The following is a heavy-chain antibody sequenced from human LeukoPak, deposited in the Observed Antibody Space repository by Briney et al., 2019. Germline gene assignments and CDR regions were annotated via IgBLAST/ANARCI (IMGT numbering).Heavy chain of an antibody. J-gene: IGHJ4*02. D-gene: IGHD2-2*01. CDR1: GFTFSRYS. CDR3: ARNPPLGSCSTISCPHLDY. V-gene: IGHV3-21*01. CDR2: ISSSSSFI. Sequence: GGSLRLSCAASGFTFSRYSMNWVRQAPGKGLEWVSSISSSSSFIYYADSVKGRFTISRDNAKNSLYLQMNSLRAEDTAVYYCARNPPLGSCSTISCPHLDYWGQGTLVTVSS.